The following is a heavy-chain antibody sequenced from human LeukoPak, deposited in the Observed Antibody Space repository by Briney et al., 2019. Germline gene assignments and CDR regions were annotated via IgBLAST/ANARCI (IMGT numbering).Heavy chain of an antibody. CDR2: IIPILGIA. V-gene: IGHV1-69*02. Sequence: SVKVSCKASGGTFSSYTISWVRQAPGQGLEWMGRIIPILGIANYAQKFQGRVTITADESTSTAYMELSSLRSEDTAVYYCARSTYSSSWFTDYFDYWGQGTLVTVSS. CDR3: ARSTYSSSWFTDYFDY. J-gene: IGHJ4*02. CDR1: GGTFSSYT. D-gene: IGHD6-13*01.